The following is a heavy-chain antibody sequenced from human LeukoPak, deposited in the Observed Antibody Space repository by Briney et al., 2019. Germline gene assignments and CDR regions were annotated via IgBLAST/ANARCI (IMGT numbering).Heavy chain of an antibody. Sequence: GGSLRLSCVASGFTFSNYWMHWVRQPPGKGLVWVSRIYVDGRTTNYADSVKGRFTISRDNAKNTVYLEMNSLSVEDTATYHCIRDFRSADLWGQGTLVTVTS. J-gene: IGHJ5*02. CDR3: IRDFRSADL. CDR1: GFTFSNYW. CDR2: IYVDGRTT. V-gene: IGHV3-74*01.